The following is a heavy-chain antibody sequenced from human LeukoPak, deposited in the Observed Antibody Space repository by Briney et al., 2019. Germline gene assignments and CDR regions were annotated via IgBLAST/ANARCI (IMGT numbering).Heavy chain of an antibody. CDR2: IILIPGTA. V-gene: IGHV1-69*13. CDR3: ATRAVDIVATTYYGMDV. J-gene: IGHJ6*02. CDR1: GGTFSSYA. D-gene: IGHD5-12*01. Sequence: GASVKVSCKASGGTFSSYAISWVRQTPGQGLEWMGGIILIPGTANYAQKFQSRVTITADESTSTAYMELSSLRSEDTAVYYCATRAVDIVATTYYGMDVWGQGTTVTVSS.